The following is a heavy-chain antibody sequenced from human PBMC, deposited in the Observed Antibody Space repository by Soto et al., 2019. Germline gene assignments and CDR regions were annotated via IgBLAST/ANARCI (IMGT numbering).Heavy chain of an antibody. CDR3: AGAIDF. Sequence: PGGSLRLSCAASGFTFSSYSMNWVRQAPGKGLEWVSYISTRSDTIFYADSVKGRFTISRDNAKNSLYLQMNSLRDEDTAVDYCAGAIDFWGQGTLVTVSS. CDR1: GFTFSSYS. CDR2: ISTRSDTI. V-gene: IGHV3-48*02. J-gene: IGHJ4*02.